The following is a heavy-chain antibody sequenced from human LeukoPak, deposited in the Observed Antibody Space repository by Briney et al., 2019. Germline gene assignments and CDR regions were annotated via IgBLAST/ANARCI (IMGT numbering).Heavy chain of an antibody. V-gene: IGHV3-74*01. CDR3: AREYYYDSSGYYYGGLGAFDI. CDR1: GFTFSSYW. J-gene: IGHJ3*02. D-gene: IGHD3-22*01. CDR2: INSDGSST. Sequence: HAGGSLRLSCAASGFTFSSYWMHWVRQAPGKGVVWVSRINSDGSSTSYADSVKGRFTISRDNAKNTLYLQMNSLRAEDTAVYYCAREYYYDSSGYYYGGLGAFDIWGQGTMVTVSS.